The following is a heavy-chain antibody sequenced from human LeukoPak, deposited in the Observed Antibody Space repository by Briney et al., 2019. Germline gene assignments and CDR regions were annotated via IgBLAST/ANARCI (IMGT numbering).Heavy chain of an antibody. CDR1: GYTFTGYY. J-gene: IGHJ4*02. CDR3: ASYSGLRLGELSLYLIDY. D-gene: IGHD3-16*02. CDR2: INPNSGGT. Sequence: GAPVKVSCKASGYTFTGYYMHWVRQAPGQGLEWMGWINPNSGGTNYAQKFQGRVTMTRDTSISTAYMELSRLRSDDTAVYYCASYSGLRLGELSLYLIDYWGQGTLVTVSS. V-gene: IGHV1-2*02.